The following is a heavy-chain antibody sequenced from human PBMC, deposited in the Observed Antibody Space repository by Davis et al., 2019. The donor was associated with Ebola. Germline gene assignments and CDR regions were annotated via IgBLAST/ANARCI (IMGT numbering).Heavy chain of an antibody. CDR3: ARGGAVAGP. CDR2: IHYSGIT. V-gene: IGHV4-59*12. CDR1: GGSISSYY. Sequence: MPSETLSLTCTVSGGSISSYYWSWIRQSPGKGLEWIGYIHYSGITNYNPSLKSRVTISVDTSKNQFSLKLSSVTAADTAVYYCARGGAVAGPWGQGTLVTVSS. D-gene: IGHD6-19*01. J-gene: IGHJ5*02.